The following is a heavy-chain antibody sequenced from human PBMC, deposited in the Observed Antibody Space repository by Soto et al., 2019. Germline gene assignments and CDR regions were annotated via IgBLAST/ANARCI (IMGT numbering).Heavy chain of an antibody. Sequence: SETLSLTCTVSGGSVSSGSYYWSWIRQPPGKGLEWIGYIYYSGSTNYTPSLKSRVTISVDTSKNQFSLKLSSVTAADTAVYYCARARTNYYGRAYFDYWGQGTLVTAPQ. D-gene: IGHD3-22*01. CDR3: ARARTNYYGRAYFDY. CDR1: GGSVSSGSYY. V-gene: IGHV4-61*01. J-gene: IGHJ4*02. CDR2: IYYSGST.